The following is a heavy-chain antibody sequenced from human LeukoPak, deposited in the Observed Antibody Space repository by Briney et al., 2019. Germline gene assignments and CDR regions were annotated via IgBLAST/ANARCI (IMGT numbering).Heavy chain of an antibody. CDR1: GSTFSGYW. D-gene: IGHD3-10*01. CDR2: IKSDGSST. V-gene: IGHV3-74*01. J-gene: IGHJ4*02. Sequence: GGSLRLSCAASGSTFSGYWMHWVRQAPGKGLVWVSRIKSDGSSTSYADSVKGRFTISRDNAKNTLYLQMNSLRTEDTAVYYCARDRTGGMLDGELLSDSLDYWGQGTLVTVSS. CDR3: ARDRTGGMLDGELLSDSLDY.